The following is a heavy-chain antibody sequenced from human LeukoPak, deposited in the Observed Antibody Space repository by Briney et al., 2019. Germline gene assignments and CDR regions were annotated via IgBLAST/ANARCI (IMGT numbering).Heavy chain of an antibody. D-gene: IGHD5-18*01. J-gene: IGHJ4*02. CDR3: ARDLVQLWSKDY. Sequence: GGSLRLSCAASGFTVSRNYMSWVRQAPGKGLEWVSYISSSGRNIYYADSVNGRFTISRDNAKNSLYLQMNSLRAEDTAIYYCARDLVQLWSKDYWGQGTLVTVSS. CDR1: GFTVSRNY. CDR2: ISSSGRNI. V-gene: IGHV3-48*03.